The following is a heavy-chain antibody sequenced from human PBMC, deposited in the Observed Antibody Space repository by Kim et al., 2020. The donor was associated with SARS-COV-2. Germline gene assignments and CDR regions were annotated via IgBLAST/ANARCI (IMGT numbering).Heavy chain of an antibody. Sequence: GGSLRLSCAVSGFTLSSYSMIWVRQAPGKGLEWVSHISSSSSSSTIYYADSVRCRCTISRDNAKNSLYPQMNSLRAEDTAVYYCARRLDYLGQGTLVTVS. CDR2: ISSSSSSSTI. J-gene: IGHJ4*02. CDR3: ARRLDY. CDR1: GFTLSSYS. V-gene: IGHV3-48*01.